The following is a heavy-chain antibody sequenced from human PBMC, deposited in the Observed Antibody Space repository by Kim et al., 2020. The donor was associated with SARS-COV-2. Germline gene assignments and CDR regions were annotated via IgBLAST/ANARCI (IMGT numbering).Heavy chain of an antibody. J-gene: IGHJ6*02. CDR1: GYTFTSYG. D-gene: IGHD2-2*02. CDR3: ARAGGYCSSTSCYNYYGMDV. V-gene: IGHV1-18*04. CDR2: ISAYNGNT. Sequence: ASVKVSCKASGYTFTSYGISWVRQAPGQGLEWMGWISAYNGNTNYAQKLQGRVTMTTDTSTSTAYMELRSLRSDDTAVYYCARAGGYCSSTSCYNYYGMDVWGQGTTVTVSS.